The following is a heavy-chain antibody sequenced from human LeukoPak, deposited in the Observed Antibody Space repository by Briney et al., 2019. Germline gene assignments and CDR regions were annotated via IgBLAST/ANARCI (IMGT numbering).Heavy chain of an antibody. J-gene: IGHJ1*01. Sequence: GGSLRLSCAASGFTFNTFNMNWVRQAPGKGLEWVSSITSGGDYIYYADSVKGRFTTSRDNAKNSLSLQLNSLRVEDTAVYYCARPHRRQGYCSSTSCYSGYFQHWGQGTLVTVSS. CDR1: GFTFNTFN. V-gene: IGHV3-21*04. CDR3: ARPHRRQGYCSSTSCYSGYFQH. CDR2: ITSGGDYI. D-gene: IGHD2-2*02.